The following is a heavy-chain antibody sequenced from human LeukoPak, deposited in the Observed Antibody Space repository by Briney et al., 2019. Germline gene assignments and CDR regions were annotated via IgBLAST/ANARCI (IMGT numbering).Heavy chain of an antibody. CDR1: GGSISSYY. J-gene: IGHJ4*02. CDR3: ATYSGHYNNFEY. Sequence: PSETLSLTCSFSGGSISSYYWSWIRQPPGKGLEWIGYIYYIGSTSYNPSLKSRVTISVDTSKNQFSLKLTSVTAADTAVYYCATYSGHYNNFEYWGQGTLVTVSS. D-gene: IGHD1-26*01. CDR2: IYYIGST. V-gene: IGHV4-59*08.